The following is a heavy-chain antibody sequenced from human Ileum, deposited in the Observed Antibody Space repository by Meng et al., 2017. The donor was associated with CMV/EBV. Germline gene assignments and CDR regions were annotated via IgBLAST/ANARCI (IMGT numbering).Heavy chain of an antibody. CDR3: ASLELGIEGGS. Sequence: CARPGFTFSSYSMDWFRQAPGQGLEWVSSISSSSSYIYYADSVKGRFTISRDNAKNSLYLQMNSLRAEDTAVYYCASLELGIEGGSRGQGTLVTVSS. CDR2: ISSSSSYI. CDR1: GFTFSSYS. J-gene: IGHJ4*02. D-gene: IGHD7-27*01. V-gene: IGHV3-21*01.